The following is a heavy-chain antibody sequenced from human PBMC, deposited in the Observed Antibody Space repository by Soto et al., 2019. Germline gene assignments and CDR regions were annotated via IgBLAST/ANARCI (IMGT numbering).Heavy chain of an antibody. D-gene: IGHD2-21*01. V-gene: IGHV1-69*08. Sequence: QVQLVQSGAEVKKPGSSVKVSCKASGGTFSSYTISWVRQAPGQGREWMGRIIPILGIANYAQKFQGRVTITESKSTSTAYMELSSLRSEDTAVYYCARDPFRGEWVPKKGGAFDIWGQGTMVTVSS. J-gene: IGHJ3*02. CDR3: ARDPFRGEWVPKKGGAFDI. CDR1: GGTFSSYT. CDR2: IIPILGIA.